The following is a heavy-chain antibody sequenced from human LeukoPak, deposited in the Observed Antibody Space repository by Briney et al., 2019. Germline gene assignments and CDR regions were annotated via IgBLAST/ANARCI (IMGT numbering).Heavy chain of an antibody. CDR2: IYSSGST. Sequence: SETLSLTCTVSGGSINSYYWSWLRQPAGKGLEWIGRIYSSGSTNYNPSLKSRVSMSVDTSKNQFSLKLTSVTAADTAVYYCARGGKATVVTMWGQGILDTVSS. D-gene: IGHD4-23*01. CDR3: ARGGKATVVTM. J-gene: IGHJ4*02. V-gene: IGHV4-4*07. CDR1: GGSINSYY.